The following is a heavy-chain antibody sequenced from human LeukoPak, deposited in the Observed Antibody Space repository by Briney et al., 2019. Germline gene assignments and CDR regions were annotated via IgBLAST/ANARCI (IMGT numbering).Heavy chain of an antibody. CDR1: ACSFTSFW. Sequence: GESLKISCKASACSFTSFWIGWVRQMPGKGLEWLGIIFPGDSDTRYSPSLQGQVTISADKSTTTTYLQWSSLKASDTAMYYCARLASPRIAVAPFDYWGQGTLVTVSS. V-gene: IGHV5-51*01. CDR3: ARLASPRIAVAPFDY. CDR2: IFPGDSDT. D-gene: IGHD6-19*01. J-gene: IGHJ4*02.